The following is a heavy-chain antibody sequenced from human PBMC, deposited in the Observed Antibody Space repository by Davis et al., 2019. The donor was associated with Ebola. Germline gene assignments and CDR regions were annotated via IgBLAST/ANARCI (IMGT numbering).Heavy chain of an antibody. CDR2: ISSNSYYI. V-gene: IGHV3-21*01. CDR3: AQQLGDYGGNALRY. D-gene: IGHD4-23*01. J-gene: IGHJ4*02. Sequence: GESLKISCAASGFTFSSYAMSWVRQAPGKGLEWVSSISSNSYYIYYADSLKGRFTISRDNAKNSLYLQFDSLRDADTAVYYCAQQLGDYGGNALRYWGQGALVTVSS. CDR1: GFTFSSYA.